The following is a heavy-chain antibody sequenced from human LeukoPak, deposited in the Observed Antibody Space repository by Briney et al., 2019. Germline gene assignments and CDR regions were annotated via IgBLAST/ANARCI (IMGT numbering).Heavy chain of an antibody. D-gene: IGHD6-13*01. V-gene: IGHV4-59*08. J-gene: IGHJ4*02. CDR2: IYYSGST. CDR3: ARQGRRIAAAGGFDY. CDR1: GGSISSYY. Sequence: PSETLSLTCTVSGGSISSYYWSWIRQPPGKGLEWIGYIYYSGSTNYNPSLKSRVTISVDTSKNQFSLKLSSVTAADTAVYYCARQGRRIAAAGGFDYWGQGTLVTVSS.